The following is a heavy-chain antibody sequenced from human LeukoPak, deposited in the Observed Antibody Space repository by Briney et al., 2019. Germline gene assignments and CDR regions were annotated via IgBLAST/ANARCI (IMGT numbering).Heavy chain of an antibody. Sequence: KTSETLSLTCTVSGGSISSSSYYWSWIRQPAGKGLEWIGRIYISGSTNYNPSLKSRVTMSVDTSKNQSSLKLSSVTAADTAVYYCARDRGTWNDDGFDYWGQGTLVTVSS. J-gene: IGHJ4*02. D-gene: IGHD1-1*01. CDR2: IYISGST. CDR3: ARDRGTWNDDGFDY. V-gene: IGHV4-61*02. CDR1: GGSISSSSYY.